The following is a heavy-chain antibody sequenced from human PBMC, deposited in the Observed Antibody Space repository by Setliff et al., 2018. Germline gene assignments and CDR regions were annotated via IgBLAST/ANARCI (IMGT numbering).Heavy chain of an antibody. CDR3: VRSTSYLDRRGYKGYYFDH. J-gene: IGHJ4*02. CDR1: GFKFYDYT. D-gene: IGHD3-22*01. V-gene: IGHV3-43*01. CDR2: ITWDGGTR. Sequence: GGSLRLSCAASGFKFYDYTMHWVRQAPGKGLEWVSLITWDGGTRNFAESVKGRFTISRDNNNNSLYLQMNSLRNEDTALYYCVRSTSYLDRRGYKGYYFDHWGQGTPVTVS.